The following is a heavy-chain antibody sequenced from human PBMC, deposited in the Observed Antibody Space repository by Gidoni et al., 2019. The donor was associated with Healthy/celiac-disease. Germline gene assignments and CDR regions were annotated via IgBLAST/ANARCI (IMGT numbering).Heavy chain of an antibody. CDR2: ISWNSGSI. V-gene: IGHV3-9*01. D-gene: IGHD6-13*01. CDR3: AKPAAAGTSFFDY. J-gene: IGHJ4*02. Sequence: EVQLVESGGGLVQPGRSLRLSCAASGFTFDDYAMHWVRQAPGKGLEWVSGISWNSGSIGYADSVKGRFTISRDNAKNSLYLQMNSLRAEDTALYYCAKPAAAGTSFFDYWGQGTLVTVSS. CDR1: GFTFDDYA.